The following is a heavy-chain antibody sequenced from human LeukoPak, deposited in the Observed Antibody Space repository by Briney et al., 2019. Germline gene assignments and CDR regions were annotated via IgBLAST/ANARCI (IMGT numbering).Heavy chain of an antibody. Sequence: SETLSLTCTVSGGSISNSYWNWIRQSPGKGLEWIGYINYSGSTNYNPSLKSRVTISVDTSKKQFSLKLSSVTAADTAVYFCARDPLSTNDFAIWGQGTMVTVSS. CDR3: ARDPLSTNDFAI. V-gene: IGHV4-59*01. J-gene: IGHJ3*02. CDR1: GGSISNSY. D-gene: IGHD1-1*01. CDR2: INYSGST.